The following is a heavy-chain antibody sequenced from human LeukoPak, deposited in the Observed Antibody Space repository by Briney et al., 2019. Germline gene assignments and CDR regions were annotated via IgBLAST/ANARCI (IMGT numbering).Heavy chain of an antibody. V-gene: IGHV3-23*01. J-gene: IGHJ4*02. Sequence: GGSLRLPCAASGFPFSSYAMNWVRQAPGKGLEWVSVIAGSDGFTQYADSVKGRFTISRDNSKNTVYLQMNRLRVEDTALYYCVRSLDYWGQGTLVTVSS. CDR3: VRSLDY. CDR2: IAGSDGFT. CDR1: GFPFSSYA.